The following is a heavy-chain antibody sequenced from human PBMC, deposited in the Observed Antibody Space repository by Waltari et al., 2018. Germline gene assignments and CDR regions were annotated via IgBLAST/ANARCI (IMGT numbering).Heavy chain of an antibody. CDR3: AKDEGARLAPTFGMDA. CDR2: ITASGLM. Sequence: ERQLLESGGALVQPGGSLRLSCAASGFPFSTYTMNWVRQAPGQGLEWGAVITASGLMDYGDSVKGRFIISRDNSKNTLYLEMYRLRVEDTARYYCAKDEGARLAPTFGMDAWGQGTTVIVS. J-gene: IGHJ6*02. CDR1: GFPFSTYT. D-gene: IGHD6-6*01. V-gene: IGHV3-23*01.